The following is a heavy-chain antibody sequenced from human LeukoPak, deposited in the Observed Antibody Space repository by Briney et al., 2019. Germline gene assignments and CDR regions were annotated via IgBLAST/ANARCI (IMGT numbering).Heavy chain of an antibody. D-gene: IGHD5-12*01. CDR2: IYSSGNT. CDR3: AKSNGYGLIDY. Sequence: SETLSLTCAVSGASIPSRNYYWGWVRPSPGTGLEWIGNIYSSGNTYYNASLKSRVTMYIDTSKNLFFLKLSSVTAADTAMYYCAKSNGYGLIDYWGQGTLVTVSS. CDR1: GASIPSRNYY. J-gene: IGHJ4*02. V-gene: IGHV4-39*01.